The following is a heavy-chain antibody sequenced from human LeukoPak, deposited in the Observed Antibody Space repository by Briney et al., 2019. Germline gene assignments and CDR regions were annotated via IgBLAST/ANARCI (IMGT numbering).Heavy chain of an antibody. CDR1: GFPFSSFG. D-gene: IGHD2/OR15-2a*01. CDR3: RDPFDY. CDR2: ISPGGVST. J-gene: IGHJ4*02. V-gene: IGHV3-23*01. Sequence: GGSLRLSCAASGFPFSSFGINWVRQAPGKGLEWVSAISPGGVSTYYADSVKGRFTISRDNSKNTLYLQMNSLRVEDTAVYYCRDPFDYWGQGTLVTVSS.